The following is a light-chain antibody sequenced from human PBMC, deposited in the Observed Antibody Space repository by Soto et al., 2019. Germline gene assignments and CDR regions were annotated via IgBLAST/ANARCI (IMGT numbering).Light chain of an antibody. V-gene: IGKV1-39*01. CDR3: QQSYRTPIT. CDR1: QSISNY. Sequence: DIQMTQSPSSLSASVGDSVTVSCRASQSISNYLSWYQQKPGRPPKLLIYSASNLESGVPSRFRGGGSGTDFTLTISSLQPEDFATYYCQQSYRTPITFGQGTRLEIK. CDR2: SAS. J-gene: IGKJ5*01.